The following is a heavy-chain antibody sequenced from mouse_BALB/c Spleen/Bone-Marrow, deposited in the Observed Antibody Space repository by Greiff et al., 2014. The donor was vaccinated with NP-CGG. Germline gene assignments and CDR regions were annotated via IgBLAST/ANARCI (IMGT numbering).Heavy chain of an antibody. CDR2: ISSGGSYT. J-gene: IGHJ2*01. Sequence: VQLQQSGGGLVKPGGSLKLSCAASGFTFSSYAMSWVRQTPEKRLEWVATISSGGSYTYYPDSVKGRFTISRDNAKNTLCLQMSSLRSEDTAMYYCARHGVTRLLDYWGQGTTLTVSS. CDR3: ARHGVTRLLDY. CDR1: GFTFSSYA. V-gene: IGHV5-9-3*01. D-gene: IGHD2-2*01.